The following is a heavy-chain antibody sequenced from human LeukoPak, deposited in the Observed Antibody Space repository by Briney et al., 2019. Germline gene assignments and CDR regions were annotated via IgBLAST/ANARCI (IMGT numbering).Heavy chain of an antibody. Sequence: GASVTVSCKASGGTFSSYAISWVRQAPGQGLEWMGGIIPIFGTANYAQKFQGRVTITADESTSTAYMELSSLRSEDTAVYYCAREHDNYYDSSGLDYWGQGTLVTVSS. CDR2: IIPIFGTA. J-gene: IGHJ4*02. V-gene: IGHV1-69*13. CDR3: AREHDNYYDSSGLDY. CDR1: GGTFSSYA. D-gene: IGHD3-22*01.